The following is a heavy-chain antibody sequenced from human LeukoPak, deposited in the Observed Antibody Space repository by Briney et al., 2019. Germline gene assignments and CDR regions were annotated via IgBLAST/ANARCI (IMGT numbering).Heavy chain of an antibody. D-gene: IGHD3-10*01. Sequence: PGGSLRLSCAASGFTFGSYSMNWVRQAPGKGLEWVSSISSSSSYIYYADSVKGRFTISRDNAKNSLYLQMNSLRAEDTAVYYCVSQTMVRGVPPTHYYYYGMDVWGKGTAVTVSS. CDR3: VSQTMVRGVPPTHYYYYGMDV. V-gene: IGHV3-21*01. CDR1: GFTFGSYS. CDR2: ISSSSSYI. J-gene: IGHJ6*04.